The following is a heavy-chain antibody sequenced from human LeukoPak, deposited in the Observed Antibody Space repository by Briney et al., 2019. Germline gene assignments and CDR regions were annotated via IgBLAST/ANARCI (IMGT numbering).Heavy chain of an antibody. CDR3: ARSSNYDYYYGMDV. D-gene: IGHD6-6*01. J-gene: IGHJ6*02. CDR2: IYYSGST. CDR1: GGSISSYY. V-gene: IGHV4-59*08. Sequence: SETLSLTCTVSGGSISSYYWSWIRQPPGKGLEWIGYIYYSGSTNYNPSLKSRVTISVDTSKNQFSLKLSSVTAADTAVYYCARSSNYDYYYGMDVWGQGTTVTVSS.